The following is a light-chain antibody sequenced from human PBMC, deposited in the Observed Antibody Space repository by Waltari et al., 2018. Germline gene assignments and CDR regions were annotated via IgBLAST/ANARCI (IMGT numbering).Light chain of an antibody. CDR1: SSNIGAGYA. Sequence: QSVLTQPPSVSGAPGQRVTISCTGSSSNIGAGYAVHWYQQPPGTAPKLLIYGNSKRPSGVPDRFSGSKSGTSASLAITGLQAEDEADYYCQSYDSSLSGSRVFGGGTKLTVL. V-gene: IGLV1-40*01. J-gene: IGLJ2*01. CDR2: GNS. CDR3: QSYDSSLSGSRV.